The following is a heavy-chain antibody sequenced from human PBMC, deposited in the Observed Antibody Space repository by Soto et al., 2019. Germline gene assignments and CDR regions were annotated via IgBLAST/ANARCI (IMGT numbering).Heavy chain of an antibody. D-gene: IGHD1-7*01. V-gene: IGHV3-23*01. CDR3: ARRARTATTNWGAFDI. Sequence: EVQLLESGGGLVQPGGSLRLSCAASGFTFSNYVMNWVRQAPGKGLEWLSTISYSADKTFYADSVKGRFTISRDNSRDTLFLQMNSLRADDAAVYYCARRARTATTNWGAFDIWGQGTMVTVSS. CDR2: ISYSADKT. CDR1: GFTFSNYV. J-gene: IGHJ3*02.